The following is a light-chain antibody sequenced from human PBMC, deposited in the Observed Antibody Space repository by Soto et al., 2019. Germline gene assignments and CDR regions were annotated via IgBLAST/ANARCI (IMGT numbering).Light chain of an antibody. CDR1: QGISNW. J-gene: IGKJ2*01. V-gene: IGKV1-12*01. CDR2: SAS. CDR3: QQTNSFPYT. Sequence: DIQMNQSPSSVSASVGDRVTITCRASQGISNWLAWYQQKPGKAPKLLIFSASRLQSGVQSRFIGSGSETDFTLTISSLQPEDFAAYYCQQTNSFPYTFGQGTKLAIK.